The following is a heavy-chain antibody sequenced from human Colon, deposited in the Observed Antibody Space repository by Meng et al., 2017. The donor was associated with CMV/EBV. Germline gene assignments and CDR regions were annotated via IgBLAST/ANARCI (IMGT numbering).Heavy chain of an antibody. Sequence: SLKISCVASGFTFDEYVMHWVRLAPGKGLEWVSAISWNSGSIGYADSVKGRFTISRDNAKNSVYLQMNSLRVEDTALYFCAKDRDCTSNSCPNYDMDVWGQGTTVTVS. CDR3: AKDRDCTSNSCPNYDMDV. CDR1: GFTFDEYV. J-gene: IGHJ6*02. CDR2: ISWNSGSI. V-gene: IGHV3-9*01. D-gene: IGHD2-2*01.